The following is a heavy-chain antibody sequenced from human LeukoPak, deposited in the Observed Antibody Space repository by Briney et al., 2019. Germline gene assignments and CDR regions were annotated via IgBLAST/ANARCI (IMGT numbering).Heavy chain of an antibody. CDR3: AKIPYSSSWLGTFDY. CDR1: GFTFSSYA. V-gene: IGHV3-23*01. D-gene: IGHD6-13*01. Sequence: GGSLRLSCAASGFTFSSYAMSWVRQAPGKGLEWVSAISGSGGSTYYADSVKGRSTISRDNSKNTLYLQMNSLRAEDTAVYYCAKIPYSSSWLGTFDYWGQGTLVTVSS. CDR2: ISGSGGST. J-gene: IGHJ4*02.